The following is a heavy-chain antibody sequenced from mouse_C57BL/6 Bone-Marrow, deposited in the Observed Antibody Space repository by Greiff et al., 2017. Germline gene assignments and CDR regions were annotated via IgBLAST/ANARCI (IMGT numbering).Heavy chain of an antibody. CDR2: INPGSGGT. Sequence: QVQLQQSGAELVRPGTSVKVSCKASGYAFTNYLIEWVKQRPGQGLEWIGVINPGSGGTNYNEKFKGKATLTADKSSSTAYMQLSSLTSEDSAVYFCAIIYYDSFAYWGQGTLVTVSA. CDR3: AIIYYDSFAY. CDR1: GYAFTNYL. V-gene: IGHV1-54*01. D-gene: IGHD2-4*01. J-gene: IGHJ3*01.